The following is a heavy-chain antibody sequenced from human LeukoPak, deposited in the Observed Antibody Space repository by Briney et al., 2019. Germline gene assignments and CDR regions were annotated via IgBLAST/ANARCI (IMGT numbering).Heavy chain of an antibody. V-gene: IGHV4-30-4*01. J-gene: IGHJ5*02. Sequence: PSQTLSLTCTVSGGSISSGDYYWSWIRQPPGKGLEWIRYIYYSGSTYYNPSLKSRVTISVDTSKNQFSLKLSSVTAADTAVYYCGGFGVVIGSNWFDPWGQGTLVTVSS. CDR1: GGSISSGDYY. CDR3: GGFGVVIGSNWFDP. CDR2: IYYSGST. D-gene: IGHD3-3*01.